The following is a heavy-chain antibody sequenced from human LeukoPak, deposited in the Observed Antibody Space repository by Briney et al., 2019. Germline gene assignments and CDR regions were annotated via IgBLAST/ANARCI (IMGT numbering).Heavy chain of an antibody. V-gene: IGHV4-39*07. Sequence: NPSETLSLTCTVSGGSISSSSYYWGWIRQPPGKGLEWIGSIYYSGSTYYNPSLKSRVTISVDTSKNQFSLKLSSVTAADTAVYYCASLVGATTNFDYWGQGTLVTASS. CDR3: ASLVGATTNFDY. CDR2: IYYSGST. CDR1: GGSISSSSYY. J-gene: IGHJ4*02. D-gene: IGHD1-26*01.